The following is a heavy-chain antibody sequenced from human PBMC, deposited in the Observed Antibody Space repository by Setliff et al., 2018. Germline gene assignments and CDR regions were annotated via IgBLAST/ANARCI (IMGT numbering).Heavy chain of an antibody. J-gene: IGHJ4*02. CDR1: GFTFSTYR. D-gene: IGHD2-15*01. V-gene: IGHV3-23*01. CDR3: ARTCSGSGCYAGLES. CDR2: ISGDSVSI. Sequence: PGGSLRLSCAASGFTFSTYRMHWARQAPGKGLEWVSAISGDSVSIYYADSVRGRFTISRDNSKNTLYLQMNSLRPEDTAVYYCARTCSGSGCYAGLESWGQGTPVTVSS.